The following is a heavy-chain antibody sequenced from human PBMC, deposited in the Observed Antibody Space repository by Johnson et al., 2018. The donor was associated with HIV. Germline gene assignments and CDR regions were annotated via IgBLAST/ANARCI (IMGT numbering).Heavy chain of an antibody. CDR3: AREVNAFDI. CDR2: IYSGGST. D-gene: IGHD3-22*01. CDR1: GFSFGDYY. Sequence: VQLVESGGGLVKPGGSLRLSCATSGFSFGDYYMSWIRQAPGKGLEWVSVIYSGGSTYYADSVKGRFTVSRDNSKTTLYLQMNSLRAEDTAVYYCAREVNAFDIWGQGTMVTVSS. V-gene: IGHV3-66*01. J-gene: IGHJ3*02.